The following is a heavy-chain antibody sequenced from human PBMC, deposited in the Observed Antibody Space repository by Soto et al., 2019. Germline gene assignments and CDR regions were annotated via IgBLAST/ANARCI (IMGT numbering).Heavy chain of an antibody. J-gene: IGHJ4*02. D-gene: IGHD3-22*01. CDR3: AKCLYVDYYDSSGYLLDY. CDR1: GFTFSSYA. CDR2: ISGSGGST. V-gene: IGHV3-23*01. Sequence: GGSLRLSCAASGFTFSSYAMSWVRQAPGKGLEWVSAISGSGGSTYYADSVKGRFTISRDNSKNTLYLQMNSLRAEDTAVYYCAKCLYVDYYDSSGYLLDYWGQGTLVTVPS.